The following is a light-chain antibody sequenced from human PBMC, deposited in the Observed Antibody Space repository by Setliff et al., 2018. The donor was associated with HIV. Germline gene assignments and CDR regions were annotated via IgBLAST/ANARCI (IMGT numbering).Light chain of an antibody. CDR2: NVD. V-gene: IGLV2-14*03. CDR1: SSDIGSSKF. CDR3: SSYSINNLYV. J-gene: IGLJ1*01. Sequence: QSALAQPASVSGSPGQSITISCTGTSSDIGSSKFVPWYQQHPGKAPKVMIYNVDRRPSGVSNRFSGSKSGNTASLTISGLQIEDEADYFCSSYSINNLYVFASGTKVTVL.